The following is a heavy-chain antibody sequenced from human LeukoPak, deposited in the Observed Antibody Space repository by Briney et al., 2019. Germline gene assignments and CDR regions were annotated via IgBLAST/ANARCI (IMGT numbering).Heavy chain of an antibody. J-gene: IGHJ6*03. CDR3: ARIVVEGAYYYYYYMDV. D-gene: IGHD2-2*01. CDR2: IYHSGST. V-gene: IGHV4-30-2*01. Sequence: SETLSLTCTVSGGSISSGGYYWSWIRQPPGKGLEWIGYIYHSGSTYYNPSLKSRVTISVDRSKNQFSLKLSSVTAADTAVYYCARIVVEGAYYYYYYMDVWGKGTTVTVSS. CDR1: GGSISSGGYY.